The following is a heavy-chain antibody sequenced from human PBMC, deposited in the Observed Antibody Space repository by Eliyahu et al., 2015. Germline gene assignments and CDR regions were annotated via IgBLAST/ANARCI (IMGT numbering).Heavy chain of an antibody. CDR2: IYFRWST. CDR3: ARASGSNFNFDY. Sequence: QVQLQESGPGLVKPSETLSVTCTVSGGSISNYYWSWIRQPPGKGLEWIGYIYFRWSTHYNASLKSRVTISVDTSKNQFSLKLSSVTAADTAVYYCARASGSNFNFDYWGQGTLVTVSS. V-gene: IGHV4-59*01. CDR1: GGSISNYY. D-gene: IGHD4-23*01. J-gene: IGHJ4*02.